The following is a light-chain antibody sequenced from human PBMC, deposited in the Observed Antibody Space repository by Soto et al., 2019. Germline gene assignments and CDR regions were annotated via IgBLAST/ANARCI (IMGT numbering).Light chain of an antibody. CDR1: ESVSSN. CDR3: QQYKNWFGT. V-gene: IGKV3-15*01. Sequence: EIVMTQSPATLSVSPGERATLSCRASESVSSNLAWYQLKPGQAPRVLIYGASTRATGIPARFSGSGSGTECTLTINSLQSEDFAVYSCQQYKNWFGTFDQGTKVDIK. J-gene: IGKJ1*01. CDR2: GAS.